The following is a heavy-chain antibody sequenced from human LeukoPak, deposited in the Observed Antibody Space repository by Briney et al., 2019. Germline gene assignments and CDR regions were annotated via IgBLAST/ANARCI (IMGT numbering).Heavy chain of an antibody. CDR2: IWYDGSNK. CDR3: ARDQAGAYYFDY. J-gene: IGHJ4*02. V-gene: IGHV3-33*01. Sequence: PGGSLRLSCAASGFTFSSYGMHWVRQAPGKGLEWVAVIWYDGSNKYYADSVKGRFTISRGNSKNTLYLQMNSLRAEDTAVYYCARDQAGAYYFDYWGQGTLVTVSS. CDR1: GFTFSSYG.